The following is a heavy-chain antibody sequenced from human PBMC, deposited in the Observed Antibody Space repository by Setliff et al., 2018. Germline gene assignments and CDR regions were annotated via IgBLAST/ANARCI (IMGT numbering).Heavy chain of an antibody. CDR1: GFTFTNYW. J-gene: IGHJ6*03. D-gene: IGHD3-3*01. Sequence: GGSLRLSCAASGFTFTNYWINWVRQAPGKGLEWVSAISGDSIYIYYGDSVKGRFIISRDNSKNTLYLQMRSLRAEDTAVYYCAKASGDYNFWSGSKYYYYYYYMDVWGKGTTVTVSS. V-gene: IGHV3-23*01. CDR2: ISGDSIYI. CDR3: AKASGDYNFWSGSKYYYYYYYMDV.